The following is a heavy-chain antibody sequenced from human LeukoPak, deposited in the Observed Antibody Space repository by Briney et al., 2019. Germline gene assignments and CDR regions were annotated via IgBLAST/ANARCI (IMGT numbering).Heavy chain of an antibody. CDR2: IYHTGSP. CDR1: NYYISSGSY. V-gene: IGHV4-38-2*01. J-gene: IGHJ4*02. D-gene: IGHD2-2*01. Sequence: SETLSLTCGVSNYYISSGSYWSWIRQPPGKGLECIGSIYHTGSPYYTSSLQSRVTISVDTSKNQYSVKPSSVTAADTAVYYCARANDRGGTSPLDYWGQGTLVTVSS. CDR3: ARANDRGGTSPLDY.